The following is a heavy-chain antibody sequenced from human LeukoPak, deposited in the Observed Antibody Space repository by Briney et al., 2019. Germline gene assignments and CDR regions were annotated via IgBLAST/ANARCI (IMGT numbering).Heavy chain of an antibody. D-gene: IGHD5-12*01. CDR2: MNPNTGNT. V-gene: IGHV1-8*01. CDR1: GFTFTSYD. CDR3: TRGAGVATIRNGMDV. J-gene: IGHJ6*02. Sequence: ASVKVPCKASGFTFTSYDINWVRQATGQGLEWMGWMNPNTGNTGYAQKFQGRVTMTRSTSINTAYMELSSLTSEDTAVYYCTRGAGVATIRNGMDVWGQGTTVTVSS.